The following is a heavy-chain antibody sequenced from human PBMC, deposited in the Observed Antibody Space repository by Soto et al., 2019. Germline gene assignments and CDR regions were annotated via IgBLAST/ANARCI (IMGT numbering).Heavy chain of an antibody. J-gene: IGHJ6*02. D-gene: IGHD3-16*01. V-gene: IGHV3-33*01. Sequence: QVQLVESGGAVVQPGTSLRLSCAASRLSFSTYDMHWVRQAPGKGLEWVALIWSDGSRQFYGDSVKGRFTISRDNSKNTLSLQMNSLRVEDTAIYYCAGEPRGGAYDMDVWGQGTTGTVSS. CDR2: IWSDGSRQ. CDR3: AGEPRGGAYDMDV. CDR1: RLSFSTYD.